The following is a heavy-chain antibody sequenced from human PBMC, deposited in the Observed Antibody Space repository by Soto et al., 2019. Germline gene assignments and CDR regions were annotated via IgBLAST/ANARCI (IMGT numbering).Heavy chain of an antibody. V-gene: IGHV4-30-2*01. CDR2: IYHYGSA. Sequence: LQLQESDSGLVKPSQTLSLTCAVSGDSITSGGFSWSWIRQPPGKGLEWIGHIYHYGSAYYNPSLKTRATMSVDTSKNQFSLNLSSVTAADTAMYYCARISNGWNYLGSWGQGTLVTVSS. J-gene: IGHJ4*02. D-gene: IGHD6-19*01. CDR1: GDSITSGGFS. CDR3: ARISNGWNYLGS.